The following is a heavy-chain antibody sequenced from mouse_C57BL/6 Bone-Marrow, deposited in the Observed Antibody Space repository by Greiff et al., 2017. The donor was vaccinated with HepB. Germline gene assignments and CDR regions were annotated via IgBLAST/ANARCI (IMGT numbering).Heavy chain of an antibody. V-gene: IGHV1-82*01. D-gene: IGHD2-1*01. CDR2: IYPGDGDT. J-gene: IGHJ2*01. Sequence: VQGVESGPELVKPGASVKISCKASGYAFSSSWMNWVKQRPGKGLEWIGRIYPGDGDTNYNGKFKGKATLTADKSSSTAYMQLSSLTSEDSAVYFCAVLLWDYFDYWGQGTTLTVSS. CDR3: AVLLWDYFDY. CDR1: GYAFSSSW.